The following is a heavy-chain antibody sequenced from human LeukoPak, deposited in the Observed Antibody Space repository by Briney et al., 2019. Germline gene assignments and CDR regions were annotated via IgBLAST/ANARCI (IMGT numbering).Heavy chain of an antibody. V-gene: IGHV3-73*01. D-gene: IGHD6-19*01. Sequence: GGSLRLSCAASGVTFSGSDIHWVRQASGKGLEWVGRVQTKPKSYATAYAASLKGRFIISRDDSVNTAYLQMNSLRTEDTAVYYCTTYRSGHYWGQGTLVTVSS. CDR1: GVTFSGSD. CDR3: TTYRSGHY. CDR2: VQTKPKSYAT. J-gene: IGHJ4*02.